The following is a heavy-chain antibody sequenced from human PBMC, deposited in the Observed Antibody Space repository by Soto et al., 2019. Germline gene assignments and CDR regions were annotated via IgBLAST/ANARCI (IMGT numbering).Heavy chain of an antibody. D-gene: IGHD3-16*01. J-gene: IGHJ4*02. CDR3: ARPRWGPQARDTFYFDF. CDR2: MHPGEDDI. Sequence: PGESLKISCTGFGYSFVSYWIGWVRQMPGEGLEWVAIMHPGEDDIIYSPSFQGQVTMSADKSISATFLQWRSLKTSDTAIYYCARPRWGPQARDTFYFDFWGQGTPVTVPQ. CDR1: GYSFVSYW. V-gene: IGHV5-51*01.